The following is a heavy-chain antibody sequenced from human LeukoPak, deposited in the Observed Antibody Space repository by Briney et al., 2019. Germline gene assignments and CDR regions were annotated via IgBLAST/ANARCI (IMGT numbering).Heavy chain of an antibody. D-gene: IGHD1-20*01. CDR2: IYYSGST. CDR3: ARDITGTHMDV. J-gene: IGHJ6*03. CDR1: GGSISSSSYY. V-gene: IGHV4-39*07. Sequence: SETLSLTCTVSGGSISSSSYYWGWIRQPPGKGLEWIGSIYYSGSTYYNPSLKSRVTISVDTSKNQFSLKLSSVTAADTAVCYCARDITGTHMDVWGKGTTVTVSS.